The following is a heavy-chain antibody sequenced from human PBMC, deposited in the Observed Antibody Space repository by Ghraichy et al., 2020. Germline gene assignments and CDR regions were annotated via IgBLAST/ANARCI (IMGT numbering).Heavy chain of an antibody. J-gene: IGHJ6*02. CDR2: IYYSGST. CDR1: GGSISSYY. D-gene: IGHD2-21*02. CDR3: AASQAYCGGDCYSNYYYGMDV. V-gene: IGHV4-59*01. Sequence: SQTLSLTCTVSGGSISSYYWSWIRQPPGKGLEWIGYIYYSGSTNYNPSLKSRVTISVDTSKNQFSLKLSSVTAADTAVYYCAASQAYCGGDCYSNYYYGMDVWGQGTTVTVSS.